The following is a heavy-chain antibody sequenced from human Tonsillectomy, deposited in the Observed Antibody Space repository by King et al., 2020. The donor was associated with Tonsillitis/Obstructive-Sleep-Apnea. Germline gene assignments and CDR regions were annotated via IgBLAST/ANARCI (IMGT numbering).Heavy chain of an antibody. D-gene: IGHD3-16*01. V-gene: IGHV3-48*03. CDR3: ARVYDYYYYAMDV. J-gene: IGHJ6*02. Sequence: VQLVESGGGLVQPGGSLRLSCAASGFTFSSYEMKWVRQAPGKGLEWVSYIDSSDTVIYYADSVKGRFTISRDNAKNSLYLQMSSLRGEDTAVYYCARVYDYYYYAMDVWGQGTTVTVSS. CDR2: IDSSDTVI. CDR1: GFTFSSYE.